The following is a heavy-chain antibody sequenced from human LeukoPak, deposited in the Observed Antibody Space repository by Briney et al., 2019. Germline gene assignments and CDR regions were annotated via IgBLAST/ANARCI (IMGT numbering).Heavy chain of an antibody. CDR3: ASGHYYYYMDV. Sequence: SETLSLTCTVSGASISRSSYYWSWIRQPAGKGLEWIGYIYYSGSTYYNPSLKSRVTISVDTSKNQFSLKLSSVTAADTAVYYCASGHYYYYMDVWGKGTTVTVSS. CDR1: GASISRSSYY. V-gene: IGHV4-61*10. CDR2: IYYSGST. J-gene: IGHJ6*03.